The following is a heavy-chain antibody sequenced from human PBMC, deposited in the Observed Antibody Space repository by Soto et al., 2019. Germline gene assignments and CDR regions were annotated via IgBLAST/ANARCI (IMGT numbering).Heavy chain of an antibody. CDR1: GFTFTTAW. CDR2: IKTKIHGYRT. D-gene: IGHD2-15*01. CDR3: VRSYCSGVTYSSHDY. Sequence: PGGSLRLSCAASGFTFTTAWINWVRQAPGKGLEWVGRIKTKIHGYRTDFAAPVKGRFTISRDDSKSSLFLQMNTLKIEDTAMYFCVRSYCSGVTYSSHDYWGQGIPVTVSS. V-gene: IGHV3-15*07. J-gene: IGHJ4*02.